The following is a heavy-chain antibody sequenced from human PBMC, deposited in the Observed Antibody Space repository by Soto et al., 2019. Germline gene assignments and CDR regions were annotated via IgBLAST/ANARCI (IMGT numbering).Heavy chain of an antibody. CDR2: IYHSGST. V-gene: IGHV4-4*02. CDR1: SGSISSSNW. D-gene: IGHD6-13*01. Sequence: PSETLSLTCAVSSGSISSSNWWSWVRQPPGKGLEWIGEIYHSGSTNYNPSLKSRVTISVDKSKNQFSLKLSSVTAADTAVYYCAVDTTAGTKERVHAFDIWGQGTMVTVSS. CDR3: AVDTTAGTKERVHAFDI. J-gene: IGHJ3*02.